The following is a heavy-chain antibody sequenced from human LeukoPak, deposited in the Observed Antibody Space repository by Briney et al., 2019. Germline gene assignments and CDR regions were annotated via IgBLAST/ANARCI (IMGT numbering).Heavy chain of an antibody. V-gene: IGHV3-48*03. J-gene: IGHJ6*02. CDR1: GFTFSSYE. Sequence: GGSLRLSCAASGFTFSSYEMNWVRQAPGKGLEWVSYISSSGSTIYYADSEKGRFTISRDNAKNSLYLQMNSLRAEDTAVYYCARTHSKYGMDVWGQGTTVTVSS. D-gene: IGHD2-21*01. CDR3: ARTHSKYGMDV. CDR2: ISSSGSTI.